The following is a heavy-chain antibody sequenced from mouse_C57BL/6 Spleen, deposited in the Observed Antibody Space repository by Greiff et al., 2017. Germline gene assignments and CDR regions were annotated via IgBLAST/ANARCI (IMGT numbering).Heavy chain of an antibody. V-gene: IGHV1-15*01. CDR3: TRRGSSYWYFDV. D-gene: IGHD1-1*01. Sequence: LVESGAELVRPGASVTLSCKASGYTFTDYEMHWVKQTPVHGLEWIGAIDPETGGTAYNQKFKGKAILTADKSSSTAYMELRSLTSEDSAVYYCTRRGSSYWYFDVWGTGTTVTVSS. J-gene: IGHJ1*03. CDR2: IDPETGGT. CDR1: GYTFTDYE.